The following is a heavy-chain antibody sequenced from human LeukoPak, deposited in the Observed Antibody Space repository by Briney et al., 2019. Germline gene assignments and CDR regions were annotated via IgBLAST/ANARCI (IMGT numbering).Heavy chain of an antibody. Sequence: GGSLRLSCEASGFSFDDFAMAWVRQAPGKGLEWVSGVNWNGDNTGYADSVKGRFTISRDNAKNSLYLQMSSLRAEDTAVYYCARLLVYNSGGEAFDYWGQGTLVTVSS. J-gene: IGHJ4*02. V-gene: IGHV3-20*04. D-gene: IGHD3-10*01. CDR3: ARLLVYNSGGEAFDY. CDR1: GFSFDDFA. CDR2: VNWNGDNT.